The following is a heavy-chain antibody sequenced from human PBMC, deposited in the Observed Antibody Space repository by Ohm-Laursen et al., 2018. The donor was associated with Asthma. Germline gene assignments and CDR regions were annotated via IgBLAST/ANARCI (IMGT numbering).Heavy chain of an antibody. CDR3: ARRDFSGGDPDAAFDI. J-gene: IGHJ3*02. Sequence: SLRLSCAASGFTFSSYAMHWVRQAPGKGLEWVAVISYDGSNKYYVDSVKGRFTISRDNSKSTLYLQMNSLRAEDTAVYFCARRDFSGGDPDAAFDIWGQGTMVTVSS. CDR1: GFTFSSYA. CDR2: ISYDGSNK. V-gene: IGHV3-30-3*01. D-gene: IGHD2-21*02.